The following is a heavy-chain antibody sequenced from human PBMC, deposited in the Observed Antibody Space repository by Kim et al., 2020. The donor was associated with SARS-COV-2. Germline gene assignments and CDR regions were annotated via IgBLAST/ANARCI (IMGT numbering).Heavy chain of an antibody. Sequence: GGSLRLSCAASGFTFSNAWMSWVRQAPGKGLEWVGRIKSKTDGGTTDYAAPVKGRFTISRDDSKNTLYLQMNSLKTEDTAVYYCTTDPPLGYCSSTSCPETFDYWGQGTLVTVSS. CDR1: GFTFSNAW. D-gene: IGHD2-2*01. CDR3: TTDPPLGYCSSTSCPETFDY. J-gene: IGHJ4*02. CDR2: IKSKTDGGTT. V-gene: IGHV3-15*01.